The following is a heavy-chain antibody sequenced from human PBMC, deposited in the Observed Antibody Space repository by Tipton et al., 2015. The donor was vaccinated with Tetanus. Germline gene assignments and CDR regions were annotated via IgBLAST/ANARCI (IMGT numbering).Heavy chain of an antibody. Sequence: TLSLTCTVSGGSISSYYWSWIRQPPGKGLEWIGYIYYSGSTNYNPFLKSRVTISVDTSKNQFSLKLSSVTAADTAVYYCARGGLGEVGYWGQGTLVTVSS. CDR3: ARGGLGEVGY. D-gene: IGHD2-15*01. CDR1: GGSISSYY. V-gene: IGHV4-59*01. CDR2: IYYSGST. J-gene: IGHJ4*02.